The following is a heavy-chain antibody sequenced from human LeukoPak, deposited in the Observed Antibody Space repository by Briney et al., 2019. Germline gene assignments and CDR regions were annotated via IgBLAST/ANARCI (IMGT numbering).Heavy chain of an antibody. Sequence: GRSLRLSCAASEFTFSTYWMTWVVQAPGEGFVWVANINPNGSEKYYVDSVKGRFTISRDNARNSLSLQMNSLRAEDTAVYYCARVIPTAGPDYWGQGTLVTVSS. CDR2: INPNGSEK. J-gene: IGHJ4*02. V-gene: IGHV3-7*05. CDR3: ARVIPTAGPDY. CDR1: EFTFSTYW. D-gene: IGHD6-13*01.